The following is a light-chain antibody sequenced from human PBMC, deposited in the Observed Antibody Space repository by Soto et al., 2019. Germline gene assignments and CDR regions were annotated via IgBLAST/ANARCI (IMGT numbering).Light chain of an antibody. CDR1: QSVLYSSNNKNY. Sequence: DIVMTQSPDSLAVSLGERATINCKSSQSVLYSSNNKNYLAWYQQKPGQPPKLLIYWASTRESGVPDRFSGSGSGTEFTLTISSPQSEDFAVYYCQQFNTWPRDTFGQGTKVDIK. CDR3: QQFNTWPRDT. J-gene: IGKJ1*01. CDR2: WAS. V-gene: IGKV4-1*01.